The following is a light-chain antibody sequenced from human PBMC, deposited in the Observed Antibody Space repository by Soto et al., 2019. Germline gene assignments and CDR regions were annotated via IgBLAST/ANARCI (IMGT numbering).Light chain of an antibody. J-gene: IGLJ1*01. CDR3: NSYRGISTYV. V-gene: IGLV2-14*01. CDR2: DVR. CDR1: SSDIGGYNF. Sequence: QSALTQPASVSGSPGQSITISCTGTSSDIGGYNFVSWYQQQPGKAPKVLIYDVRNRPSGVSNRFSGSKSGNTASLTISGPQPEDEADYSCNSYRGISTYVFGTGTKLTVL.